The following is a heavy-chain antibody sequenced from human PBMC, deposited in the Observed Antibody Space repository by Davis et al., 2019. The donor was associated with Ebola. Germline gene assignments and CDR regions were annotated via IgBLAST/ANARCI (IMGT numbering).Heavy chain of an antibody. Sequence: ASVKVSCKASGYTFSGNYMHWVRQAPGQGLEWMGMISPSGASADYARRFQGRVTMTRDTSTNTVYMELSGLRSDDTAAYYCAAEGAVDSNWLDPWGQGTLVTVS. V-gene: IGHV1-46*01. CDR3: AAEGAVDSNWLDP. CDR2: ISPSGASA. CDR1: GYTFSGNY. J-gene: IGHJ5*02. D-gene: IGHD3-22*01.